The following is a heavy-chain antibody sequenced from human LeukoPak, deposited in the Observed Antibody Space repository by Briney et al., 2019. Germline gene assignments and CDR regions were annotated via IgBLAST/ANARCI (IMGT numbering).Heavy chain of an antibody. CDR1: GYTLTRYY. V-gene: IGHV1-46*01. Sequence: ASVKVSCKASGYTLTRYYMHWVRQAPGQGLEWMGIIDTNDGTRSYAQKFQGRVTMTRDTSTSTVYMELSSLRSDDTDLYYCARDIAVTGTGYYYGMDVWGQGTTVTVSS. J-gene: IGHJ6*02. D-gene: IGHD6-19*01. CDR3: ARDIAVTGTGYYYGMDV. CDR2: IDTNDGTR.